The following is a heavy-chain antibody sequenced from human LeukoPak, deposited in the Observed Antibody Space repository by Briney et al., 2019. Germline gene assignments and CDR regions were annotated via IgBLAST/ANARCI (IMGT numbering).Heavy chain of an antibody. CDR1: GFTFSSYA. D-gene: IGHD3-10*01. CDR2: ISYDGSNK. V-gene: IGHV3-30*04. CDR3: ARHYYGSGSYSDY. J-gene: IGHJ4*02. Sequence: PGGSLRLSCAASGFTFSSYAMHWVRQAPGKGREWGAVISYDGSNKYYADSVKGRFTISRDNSKNTLYLQMNSLRAEDTAVYYRARHYYGSGSYSDYWGQGTLVTVSS.